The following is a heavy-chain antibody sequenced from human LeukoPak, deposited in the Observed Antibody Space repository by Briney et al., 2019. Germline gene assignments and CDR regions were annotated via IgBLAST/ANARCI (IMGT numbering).Heavy chain of an antibody. V-gene: IGHV4-59*02. CDR1: GGSVSNYY. D-gene: IGHD1-1*01. Sequence: SETLSLTCTVSGGSVSNYYWSWIRQSPGKGLEWIGYIYYTETSYNPSLKSRVTISVDKSHNQFSLKLTSVTAADTALYYCARVPAGKYFDFWGQGTLVTVSS. CDR3: ARVPAGKYFDF. J-gene: IGHJ4*02. CDR2: IYYTET.